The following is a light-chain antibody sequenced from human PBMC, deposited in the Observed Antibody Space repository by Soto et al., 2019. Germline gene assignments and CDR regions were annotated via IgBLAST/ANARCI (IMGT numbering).Light chain of an antibody. Sequence: EIVLTQSPDTLSLSPGESATLSCRASQNVNNNYLAWYQQKPGRAPRLLIYGASSRATGIPDRFSGSGSGTDFTLTISRLEPEDFAVFYCQQYDDSITFGQGTRLEIE. CDR2: GAS. CDR3: QQYDDSIT. J-gene: IGKJ5*01. V-gene: IGKV3-20*01. CDR1: QNVNNNY.